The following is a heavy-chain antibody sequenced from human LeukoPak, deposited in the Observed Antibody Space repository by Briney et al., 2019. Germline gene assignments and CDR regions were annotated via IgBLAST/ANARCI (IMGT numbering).Heavy chain of an antibody. Sequence: GGSLRLSCAASGFIFSDYYMTWIRQAPGKGLEWVSYGTSSGGHMYYADSAKGRFTISRDNSKNILYLQMNSLRAEDTAVYFCAKIDTFDYDTSGRHWLDSWGQGTLVTVSS. CDR3: AKIDTFDYDTSGRHWLDS. J-gene: IGHJ5*01. CDR2: GTSSGGHM. CDR1: GFIFSDYY. V-gene: IGHV3-11*04. D-gene: IGHD4/OR15-4a*01.